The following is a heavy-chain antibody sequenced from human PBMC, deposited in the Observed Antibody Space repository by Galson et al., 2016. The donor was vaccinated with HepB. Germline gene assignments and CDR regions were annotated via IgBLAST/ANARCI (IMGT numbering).Heavy chain of an antibody. V-gene: IGHV4-39*01. J-gene: IGHJ4*02. CDR2: IYYSGST. CDR3: ASQLRFLEWLSAFDY. CDR1: GGSISSTGYY. Sequence: SETLSLTCTVSGGSISSTGYYWGWIRQPPGKGLEWIGSIYYSGSTYYNPSLKSRVTISVDTPKNQLSLRLSSMTAADTAMYYCASQLRFLEWLSAFDYWGQGILVSVSS. D-gene: IGHD3-3*01.